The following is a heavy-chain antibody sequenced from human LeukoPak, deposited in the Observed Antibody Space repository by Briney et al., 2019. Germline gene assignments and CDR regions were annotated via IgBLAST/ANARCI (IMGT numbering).Heavy chain of an antibody. J-gene: IGHJ4*02. CDR1: GGSISSYY. D-gene: IGHD2-15*01. CDR3: ARDLVGHFDY. V-gene: IGHV4-59*01. Sequence: SETLSLTCTVSGGSISSYYWSWIRQPPGKGLEWIGYIYYSGNTNYNPSLKSRVTISVDTSKNQFSLKLSSVTAADTAVYYCARDLVGHFDYWGQGTLVTVSS. CDR2: IYYSGNT.